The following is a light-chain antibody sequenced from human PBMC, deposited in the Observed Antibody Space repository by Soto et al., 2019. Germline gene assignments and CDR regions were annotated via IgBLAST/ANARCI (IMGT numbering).Light chain of an antibody. Sequence: DIQMTQSPSSLSASVGDRVTISCRASQTITTYLNWYQQKPGKAPQLLIYGASILQSGVPSRFTGRGSGTDLTLTISSLQPDDFATYHCQQTHSTPWTFGQGTKVEIK. CDR3: QQTHSTPWT. CDR2: GAS. J-gene: IGKJ1*01. CDR1: QTITTY. V-gene: IGKV1-39*01.